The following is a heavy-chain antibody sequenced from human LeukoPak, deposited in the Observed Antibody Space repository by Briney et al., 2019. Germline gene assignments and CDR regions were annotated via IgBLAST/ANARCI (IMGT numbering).Heavy chain of an antibody. J-gene: IGHJ4*02. CDR2: IGSSGSTM. V-gene: IGHV3-48*03. D-gene: IGHD2-15*01. Sequence: PGGSLRLSCAASGFTFSSYEMNWVRQAPGKGLEWVSYIGSSGSTMYYPDSVKGRFTISRDNAKNSLYLQMNSLRAEDTAVYYCARGRYSGGGRCYFDYWGQGTLVTVSS. CDR3: ARGRYSGGGRCYFDY. CDR1: GFTFSSYE.